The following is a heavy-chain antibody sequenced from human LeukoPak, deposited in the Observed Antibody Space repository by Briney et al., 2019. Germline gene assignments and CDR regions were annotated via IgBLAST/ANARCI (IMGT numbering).Heavy chain of an antibody. J-gene: IGHJ5*02. V-gene: IGHV3-11*01. D-gene: IGHD5-24*01. Sequence: GGSLRLSCAASGFTFNDYYMSWIRQAPGKGLEWLSYINIGGTNTHYADSVKGRFTISRDNAKKSLYLEMNNLRAEDTAVYYCAADGAGFDNWGQGVLVTVSS. CDR1: GFTFNDYY. CDR2: INIGGTNT. CDR3: AADGAGFDN.